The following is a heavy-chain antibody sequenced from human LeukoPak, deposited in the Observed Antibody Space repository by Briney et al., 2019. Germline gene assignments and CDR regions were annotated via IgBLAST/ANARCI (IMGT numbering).Heavy chain of an antibody. V-gene: IGHV4-61*02. J-gene: IGHJ6*03. D-gene: IGHD6-13*01. CDR3: ARLAAAGIYNWGSIYYYYYMDV. CDR1: GGSISSGSYY. CDR2: IYTSGST. Sequence: PSQTLSLTCTVSGGSISSGSYYWSWIRQPAGKGLEWIGRIYTSGSTNYNPSLKSRVTISVDTSKNQFSLKLSSVTAADTAVYYCARLAAAGIYNWGSIYYYYYMDVWGKGTTVTISS.